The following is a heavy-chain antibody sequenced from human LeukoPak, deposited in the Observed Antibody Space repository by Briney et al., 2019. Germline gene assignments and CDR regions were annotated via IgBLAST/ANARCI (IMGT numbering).Heavy chain of an antibody. CDR1: GGSISSYY. D-gene: IGHD3-22*01. CDR2: IYTSGST. J-gene: IGHJ4*02. CDR3: AREEYDSSGYYLLY. V-gene: IGHV4-4*07. Sequence: PSETLPLTCTVSGGSISSYYWSWIRQPAGKGLEWIGRIYTSGSTNYNPSLKSRVTMSVDTSKNQFSLKLSPVTAADTAVYYCAREEYDSSGYYLLYWGQGTLVTVSS.